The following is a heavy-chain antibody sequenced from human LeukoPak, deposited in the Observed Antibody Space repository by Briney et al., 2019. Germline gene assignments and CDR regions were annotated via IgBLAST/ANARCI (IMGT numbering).Heavy chain of an antibody. D-gene: IGHD1-14*01. J-gene: IGHJ3*02. CDR1: GYTLTELS. Sequence: ASVKVSCKVSGYTLTELSMHWVRQAPGQGLEWMGWINPNSGGTNYAQKFQGRVTMTRDTSISTAYMELSRLRSDDTAVYYCARDPPTGAFDIWGQGTMVTVSS. CDR2: INPNSGGT. CDR3: ARDPPTGAFDI. V-gene: IGHV1-2*02.